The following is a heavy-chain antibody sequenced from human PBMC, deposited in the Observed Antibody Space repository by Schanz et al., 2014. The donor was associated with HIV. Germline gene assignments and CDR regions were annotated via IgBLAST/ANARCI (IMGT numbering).Heavy chain of an antibody. V-gene: IGHV1-69*01. Sequence: QVQLVQSGAEVKKPGSSVNVSCKTSGGTFSYHAINWVRQAPGQGLEWMGGIIPIFATPNYAQKFQGRVTITADESTSTAYMELSSLRSDDTAMYYCARGLKDSSSSEAFHIWGQGTMVTVSS. D-gene: IGHD6-6*01. CDR2: IIPIFATP. CDR3: ARGLKDSSSSEAFHI. J-gene: IGHJ3*02. CDR1: GGTFSYHA.